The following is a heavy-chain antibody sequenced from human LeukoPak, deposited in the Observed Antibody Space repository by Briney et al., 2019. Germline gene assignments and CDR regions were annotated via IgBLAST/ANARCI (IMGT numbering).Heavy chain of an antibody. CDR3: AKLTAQVVYYGMDV. CDR2: ISAYNGNT. J-gene: IGHJ6*02. V-gene: IGHV1-18*01. D-gene: IGHD4-23*01. Sequence: GASVKVSCKASGYTFTSYDISWVRQAPGQGLEWMGWISAYNGNTNYAQKLQGRVTMTTDTSTSTAYMELRSLRSDDTAVYYCAKLTAQVVYYGMDVWGQGTTVTVSS. CDR1: GYTFTSYD.